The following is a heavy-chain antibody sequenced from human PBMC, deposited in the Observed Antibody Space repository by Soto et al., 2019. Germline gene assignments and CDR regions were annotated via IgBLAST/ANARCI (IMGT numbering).Heavy chain of an antibody. Sequence: GGSLRLSCAASGFTFSSYEMNWVRQAPGKGLEWVSYISSSGSTIYYADSVKGRFPISRDNAKNSLYLQMNSLRAEDTAVYYCARDQYYYDSSGSKPFDYWGQGTLVTVSS. CDR1: GFTFSSYE. CDR2: ISSSGSTI. J-gene: IGHJ4*02. V-gene: IGHV3-48*03. CDR3: ARDQYYYDSSGSKPFDY. D-gene: IGHD3-22*01.